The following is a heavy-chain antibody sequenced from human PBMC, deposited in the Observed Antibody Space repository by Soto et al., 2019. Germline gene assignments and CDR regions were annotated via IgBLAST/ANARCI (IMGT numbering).Heavy chain of an antibody. D-gene: IGHD1-26*01. CDR1: GYTFTSYD. V-gene: IGHV1-8*01. J-gene: IGHJ3*02. CDR3: ARERSSGAFDI. Sequence: QVQLVQSGAEVKKPGASVKVSCKTSGYTFTSYDINWVRQATGQGLEWMGWMNPNSGNTAYAQKFQGRVPITRNTSISTAYMGLSSLRSEDTAVDYCARERSSGAFDIWGQGTMVTVSS. CDR2: MNPNSGNT.